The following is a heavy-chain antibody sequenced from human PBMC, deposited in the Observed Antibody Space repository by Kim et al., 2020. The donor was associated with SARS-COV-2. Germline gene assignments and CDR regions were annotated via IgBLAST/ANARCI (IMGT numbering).Heavy chain of an antibody. J-gene: IGHJ6*02. Sequence: GGSLRLSCSASGFTFSDYAMHWVRQAPGKGLQYISTISSDGGITDYANSDLKGGFTIFRDNSKNTVYLQMSSLRPDDTSVYYCVRGGKWESVEHPRSASCYYGMDVWGQGTTVIVSS. CDR3: VRGGKWESVEHPRSASCYYGMDV. CDR1: GFTFSDYA. CDR2: ISSDGGIT. D-gene: IGHD1-26*01. V-gene: IGHV3-64D*06.